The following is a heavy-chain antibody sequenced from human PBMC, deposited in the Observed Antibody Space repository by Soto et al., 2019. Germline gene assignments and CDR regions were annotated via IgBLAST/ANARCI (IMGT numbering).Heavy chain of an antibody. CDR3: ARFVQNGAFDI. CDR1: GGSISSYY. D-gene: IGHD1-1*01. V-gene: IGHV4-59*01. Sequence: LSLTCTVSGGSISSYYWSWIRQPPGKGLEWIGYIYYSGSTNYNPSLKSRVTISVDTSKNQFSLKLSSVTAADTAVYYCARFVQNGAFDIWGQGTMVTVSS. J-gene: IGHJ3*02. CDR2: IYYSGST.